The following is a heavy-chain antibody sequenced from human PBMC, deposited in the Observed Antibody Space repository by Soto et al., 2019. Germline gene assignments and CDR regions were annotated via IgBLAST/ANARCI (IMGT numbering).Heavy chain of an antibody. CDR2: IYSGGST. D-gene: IGHD2-8*02. CDR3: ARDGGVAPSNCYYYGMGV. CDR1: GFTVSSNY. V-gene: IGHV3-53*02. J-gene: IGHJ6*02. Sequence: EVQLVETGGGLIQPGGSLRLSCAASGFTVSSNYMSWVRQAPGKGLEWVSVIYSGGSTYYADSVKGRFTISRDNSKNTLYLQMNSLRAEDTAVYYCARDGGVAPSNCYYYGMGVWGQGTTVTVSS.